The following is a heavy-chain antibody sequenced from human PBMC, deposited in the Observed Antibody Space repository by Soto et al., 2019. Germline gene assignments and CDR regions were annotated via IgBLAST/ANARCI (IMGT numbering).Heavy chain of an antibody. J-gene: IGHJ6*03. CDR2: ISGSGGST. CDR1: GFTFSSYA. V-gene: IGHV3-23*01. Sequence: EVQLLESGGGLVQPGGSLRLSCAASGFTFSSYAMSWVRQAPGKGLEWVSAISGSGGSTYYADSVKGRFTISRDNSKNTLYLQMNSLRAEDTAVYYCAKAGERIAAALYYYMDVWGKGTTVTVSS. D-gene: IGHD6-13*01. CDR3: AKAGERIAAALYYYMDV.